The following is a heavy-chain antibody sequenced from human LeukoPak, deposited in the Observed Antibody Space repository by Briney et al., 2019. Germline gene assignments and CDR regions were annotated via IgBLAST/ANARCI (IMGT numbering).Heavy chain of an antibody. Sequence: SGTLSLTCTVSGGSISSYYWSWIRQPPGKGLEWIGYIYYSGSTNYNPSLKSRVTISVDTSKNQFSLKLSSVTAADTAVYYCARFIAAAGNWFDPWGQGTLVTVSS. D-gene: IGHD6-13*01. CDR1: GGSISSYY. CDR3: ARFIAAAGNWFDP. J-gene: IGHJ5*02. CDR2: IYYSGST. V-gene: IGHV4-59*01.